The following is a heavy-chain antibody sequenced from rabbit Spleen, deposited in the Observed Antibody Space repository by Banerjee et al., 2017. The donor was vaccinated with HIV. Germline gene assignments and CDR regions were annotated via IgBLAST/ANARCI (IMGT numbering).Heavy chain of an antibody. D-gene: IGHD1-1*01. CDR3: ARDLVGVIGWNFYL. CDR2: INAATGKP. Sequence: QEQLVESGGGLVQPGGSLKLSCKASGFDFSNYGVSWVRQAPGKGLEWIACINAATGKPVYATWAKGRFTFSRTSSTTVTLRMTSLTAADRATYFCARDLVGVIGWNFYLWGQGTLVTVS. V-gene: IGHV1S45*01. J-gene: IGHJ4*01. CDR1: GFDFSNYG.